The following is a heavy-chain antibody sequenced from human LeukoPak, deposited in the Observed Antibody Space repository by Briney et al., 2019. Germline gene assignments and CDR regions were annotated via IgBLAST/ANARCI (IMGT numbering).Heavy chain of an antibody. CDR3: AKSCGGTCYYYGMDV. CDR2: INAGGGAT. J-gene: IGHJ6*02. V-gene: IGHV3-23*01. CDR1: GFTFSSTA. Sequence: GGSLRLSCAASGFTFSSTAMSWVRQAPGKGLEWVSSINAGGGATYYADSVKGRFTISRDNSKNTLHLQLNSLRAEDTALYYCAKSCGGTCYYYGMDVWGQRTTVTVSS. D-gene: IGHD2-15*01.